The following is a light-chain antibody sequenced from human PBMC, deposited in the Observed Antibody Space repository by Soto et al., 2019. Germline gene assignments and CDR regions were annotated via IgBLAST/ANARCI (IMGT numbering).Light chain of an antibody. Sequence: EIVLTQSPGTLSLSPGERATLSCRASQSVSSSYLAWYQQKPGQAPRLLIYDTSSRATGIPDRFSGSGSGTDFTLAISRQEPEDFAVYYCQQCGSSPSFGQGTKVELK. CDR3: QQCGSSPS. CDR1: QSVSSSY. CDR2: DTS. J-gene: IGKJ1*01. V-gene: IGKV3-20*01.